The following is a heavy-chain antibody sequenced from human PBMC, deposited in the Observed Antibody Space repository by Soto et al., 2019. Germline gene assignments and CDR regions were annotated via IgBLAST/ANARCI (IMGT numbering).Heavy chain of an antibody. V-gene: IGHV3-23*01. CDR3: AKDLSLPDEIRPPPGIAVVKTFDP. Sequence: PGGSLRLSCAASGFTFSSYAMSWVRQAPGKGLEWVSAISGSGGGTYYADSVKGRFTISRDNSKNTLYLQMNSLRAEYTAVYYCAKDLSLPDEIRPPPGIAVVKTFDPWGQGTMLTVSS. J-gene: IGHJ5*02. CDR2: ISGSGGGT. CDR1: GFTFSSYA. D-gene: IGHD6-19*01.